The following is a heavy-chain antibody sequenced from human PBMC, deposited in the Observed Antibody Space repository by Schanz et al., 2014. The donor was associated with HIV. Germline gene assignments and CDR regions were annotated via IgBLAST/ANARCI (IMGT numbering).Heavy chain of an antibody. Sequence: EVQLVESGGGVVRPGGSLRLSCAASGFTFDDYGMSWVRQTPGKGLEWVSGINWNGGSTGYADSVKGRFTTSRDNAKNSLDLQMNSLRAEDTAVYYCAKFGRLLGNFDDWGQGTLVTVSS. CDR2: INWNGGST. CDR3: AKFGRLLGNFDD. V-gene: IGHV3-20*04. J-gene: IGHJ4*02. CDR1: GFTFDDYG. D-gene: IGHD2-15*01.